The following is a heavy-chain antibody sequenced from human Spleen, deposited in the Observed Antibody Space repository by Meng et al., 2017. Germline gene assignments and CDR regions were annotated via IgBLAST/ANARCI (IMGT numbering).Heavy chain of an antibody. Sequence: VQHVTSWDEVKKPGASVKVSCKASGYTFTTYALHWVRQAPGQRLELGGWINAGNGHTKYSQKFQRTGTFGSNSGTAADYMELSSLKSENTAVNYCARGQNWTYDYRGQGTLVTVSS. J-gene: IGHJ4*02. V-gene: IGHV1-3*01. CDR2: INAGNGHT. CDR1: GYTFTTYA. D-gene: IGHD1-7*01. CDR3: ARGQNWTYDY.